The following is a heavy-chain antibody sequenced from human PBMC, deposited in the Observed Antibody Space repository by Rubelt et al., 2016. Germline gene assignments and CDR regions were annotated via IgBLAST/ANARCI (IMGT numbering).Heavy chain of an antibody. V-gene: IGHV4-4*07. Sequence: QVQLQESGPGLVKPSETLSLTCTVSGGSISSYYWSWIRQPAGKGLEWIGRIYTSGSTNYNPSLKSRVIMSVETSKNQFSLKLSSVTAADTAVYYCARGDPDRGSRTVTLDYWGQGTLVTVSS. CDR3: ARGDPDRGSRTVTLDY. J-gene: IGHJ4*02. D-gene: IGHD4-17*01. CDR2: IYTSGST. CDR1: GGSISSYY.